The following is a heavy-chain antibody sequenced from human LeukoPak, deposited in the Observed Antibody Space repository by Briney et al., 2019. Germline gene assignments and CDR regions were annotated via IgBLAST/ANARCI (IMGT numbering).Heavy chain of an antibody. CDR1: GFTFSSYD. J-gene: IGHJ5*02. V-gene: IGHV3-13*01. Sequence: GGSLRLSCAASGFTFSSYDMHWVRQATGKGLEWVSAIGTAGDTYYPGSVKGRFTISRENAKNSLYLQMNSLRAGDTAVYYCARGRGGSLTFGPWGQGTLVTVSS. CDR3: ARGRGGSLTFGP. CDR2: IGTAGDT. D-gene: IGHD3-10*01.